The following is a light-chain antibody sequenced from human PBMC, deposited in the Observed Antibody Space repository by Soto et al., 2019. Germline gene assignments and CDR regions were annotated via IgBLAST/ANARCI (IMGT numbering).Light chain of an antibody. CDR1: QSVLYSSNNKNY. J-gene: IGKJ2*01. CDR2: WAS. CDR3: QEYYTTPYT. V-gene: IGKV4-1*01. Sequence: DIVMTQSPDSLAVSLGERATINCKSSQSVLYSSNNKNYLAWYQQKPGHPPKLLIYWASTRESGVPDRFSGSGSGTDFTLTISILQAEDVAVYYCQEYYTTPYTFGQGTKLEIK.